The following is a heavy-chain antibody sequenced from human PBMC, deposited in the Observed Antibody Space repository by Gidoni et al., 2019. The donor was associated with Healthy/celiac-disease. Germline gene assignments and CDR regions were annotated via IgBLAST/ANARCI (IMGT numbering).Heavy chain of an antibody. V-gene: IGHV1-69*01. Sequence: QVQLVQSGAEVKKPGSSVKVSCKTSGGTFSSYAISWVRQAPGQGLEWMGGIIPIFGTANYAQKFQGRVTITADESTSTAYMELSSLRSEDTAVYYCARGARDYSNYGNGNFDYWGQGTLVTVSS. CDR3: ARGARDYSNYGNGNFDY. J-gene: IGHJ4*02. CDR2: IIPIFGTA. CDR1: GGTFSSYA. D-gene: IGHD4-4*01.